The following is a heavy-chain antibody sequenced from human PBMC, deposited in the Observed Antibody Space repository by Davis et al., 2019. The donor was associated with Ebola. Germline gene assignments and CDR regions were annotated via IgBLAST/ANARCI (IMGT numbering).Heavy chain of an antibody. CDR1: GFTFSSYW. J-gene: IGHJ5*02. D-gene: IGHD2-15*01. CDR2: IKQDGSEK. V-gene: IGHV3-7*01. Sequence: GESLKISCAASGFTFSSYWMTWVRQAPGKGLEWVANIKQDGSEKHYVDSVKGRFTISRDNAKNSLYLQMNSLRAEDTAVYYCAREVVAAHNWFDPWGQGTLVTVSS. CDR3: AREVVAAHNWFDP.